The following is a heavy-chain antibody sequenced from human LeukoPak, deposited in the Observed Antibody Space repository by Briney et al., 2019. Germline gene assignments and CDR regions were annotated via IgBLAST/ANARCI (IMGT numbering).Heavy chain of an antibody. J-gene: IGHJ3*02. Sequence: PGRSLRLSCAASGFTFSSYAMHWVRQAPGKGLEWVSSISSSNTYIYYADSVKGRFTISRDNAKKSLYLEMNSLRAEDTAVFYCARSNYYDTLTGYAFDIWGQGTMVTVSS. CDR3: ARSNYYDTLTGYAFDI. V-gene: IGHV3-21*01. CDR2: ISSSNTYI. CDR1: GFTFSSYA. D-gene: IGHD3-9*01.